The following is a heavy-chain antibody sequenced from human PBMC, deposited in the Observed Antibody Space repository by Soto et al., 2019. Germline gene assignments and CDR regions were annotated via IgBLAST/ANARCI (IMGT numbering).Heavy chain of an antibody. V-gene: IGHV5-51*01. CDR1: GYSFTNYW. J-gene: IGHJ6*02. D-gene: IGHD6-19*01. CDR3: ARPREAGKYYYGVDV. Sequence: WESMRISCQVAGYSFTNYWGGWVRQIPGKGLEWMGIIHPGDSHTRYSPSFQGQVTISADKSIITAYLQWSSLKASDTAMYYCARPREAGKYYYGVDVWGQGTTVTVS. CDR2: IHPGDSHT.